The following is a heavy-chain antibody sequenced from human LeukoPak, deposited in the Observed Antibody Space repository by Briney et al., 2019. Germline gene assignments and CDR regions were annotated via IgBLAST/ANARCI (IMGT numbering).Heavy chain of an antibody. Sequence: SETLSLTCTVSGGSISTSNYYWGWIRQPPGKGLEWIGNIFYSGSTYYSPSLKSRVTISLDTSRNQFSLKLSSVTAADTAVYYCARAYCSSTSCYFLGRLGDAFDIWGQGTMVTVSS. D-gene: IGHD2-2*01. V-gene: IGHV4-39*07. CDR2: IFYSGST. J-gene: IGHJ3*02. CDR3: ARAYCSSTSCYFLGRLGDAFDI. CDR1: GGSISTSNYY.